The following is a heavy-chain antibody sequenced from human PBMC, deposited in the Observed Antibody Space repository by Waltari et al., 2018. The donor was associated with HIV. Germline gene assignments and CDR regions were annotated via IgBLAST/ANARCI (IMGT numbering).Heavy chain of an antibody. V-gene: IGHV3-48*02. CDR2: ISSSSSRI. CDR3: VAAGDY. J-gene: IGHJ4*01. Sequence: EVQLVESGGDLVQPGGSLRLSCATSGLSFSRYSMNWVRQAPGKGLELISYISSSSSRIYYADSVKGRFTISRDNDKNSLYLLMNSLRDEDTAVYYCVAAGDYWGHGTLVTVSP. CDR1: GLSFSRYS.